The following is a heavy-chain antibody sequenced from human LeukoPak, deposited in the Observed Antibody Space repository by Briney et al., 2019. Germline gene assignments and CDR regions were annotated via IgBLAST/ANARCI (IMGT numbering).Heavy chain of an antibody. V-gene: IGHV3-21*01. D-gene: IGHD4-23*01. CDR3: ARDKSATVVTRSYSY. Sequence: GGSLRLSCAASGFTFSSYWMHWVRQAPGKGLEWVSSISSSSNYIYYADSVKGRFTISRDNAKNSLYLQMNSLRAEDTAVYYCARDKSATVVTRSYSYWGQGTLVTVSS. CDR2: ISSSSNYI. CDR1: GFTFSSYW. J-gene: IGHJ4*02.